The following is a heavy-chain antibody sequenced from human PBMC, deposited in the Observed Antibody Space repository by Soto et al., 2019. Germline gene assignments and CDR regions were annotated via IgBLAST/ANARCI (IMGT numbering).Heavy chain of an antibody. CDR3: AKVMVKNWFDP. J-gene: IGHJ5*02. D-gene: IGHD5-18*01. V-gene: IGHV3-23*01. Sequence: EVQLLESGGDLVQPGGSLRLSCVASGITFGSRAMSWVRQAPGEGLGWVSTITDNGGDSKYADSVRGRFTISRDNSKNTLYLQMNSLRADDTAVYYCAKVMVKNWFDPWGQGTLVTVSS. CDR1: GITFGSRA. CDR2: ITDNGGDS.